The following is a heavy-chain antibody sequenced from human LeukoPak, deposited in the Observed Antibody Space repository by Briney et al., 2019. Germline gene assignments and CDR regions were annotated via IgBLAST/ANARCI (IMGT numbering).Heavy chain of an antibody. Sequence: GESLKISCKGSGYSFTSYWIGWVRQMPGKGLEWMGIIYPGDSDTRYSPSFQGQVTISADKSISTAYLQWSSLKASDTAMCYCARHRRIAAAGTTSDLDYWGQGTLVTVSS. CDR2: IYPGDSDT. J-gene: IGHJ4*02. V-gene: IGHV5-51*01. CDR3: ARHRRIAAAGTTSDLDY. D-gene: IGHD6-13*01. CDR1: GYSFTSYW.